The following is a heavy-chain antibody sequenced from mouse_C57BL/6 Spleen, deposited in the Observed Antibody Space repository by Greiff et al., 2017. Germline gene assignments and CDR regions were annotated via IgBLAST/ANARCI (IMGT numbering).Heavy chain of an antibody. V-gene: IGHV1-42*01. J-gene: IGHJ4*01. CDR3: ARYATVVAPYYAMDY. D-gene: IGHD1-1*01. CDR2: INPSTGGT. CDR1: GYSFTGYY. Sequence: VQLQQSGPELVKPGASVKISCKASGYSFTGYYMNWVKQSPEKSLEWIGEINPSTGGTTYNQKFKAKATLTVDKSSSTAYMQLKSLTSEDSAVYYCARYATVVAPYYAMDYWGQGTSVTVSS.